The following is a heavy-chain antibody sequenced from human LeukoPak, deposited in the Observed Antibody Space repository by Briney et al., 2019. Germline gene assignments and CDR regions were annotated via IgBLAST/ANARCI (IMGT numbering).Heavy chain of an antibody. D-gene: IGHD6-19*01. CDR3: ARLGWNYWQWLATNNWFDP. CDR2: IYHSGST. V-gene: IGHV4-38-2*02. Sequence: ASESLSLTCTVSGYSISSGYYWGWIRQPPGKGLEWIGSIYHSGSTNYNPSLKSRVTISVDTSKNQFSLKLSSVTAADTAVYYCARLGWNYWQWLATNNWFDPWGQGTLVTVSS. CDR1: GYSISSGYY. J-gene: IGHJ5*02.